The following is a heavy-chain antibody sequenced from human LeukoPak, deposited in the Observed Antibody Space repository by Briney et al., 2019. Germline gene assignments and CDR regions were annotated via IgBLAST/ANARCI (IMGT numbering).Heavy chain of an antibody. D-gene: IGHD6-13*01. Sequence: PSETLSLTCTVSGGSISSSSYYWGWIRQPPGKGLEWIGSIYYSGSTYYNPSLKSRVTISVDTSKNQFSLKLSSVTAADTAVYYCAGLPWYSSSHKMGYWGQGTLVTVSS. CDR3: AGLPWYSSSHKMGY. CDR1: GGSISSSSYY. V-gene: IGHV4-39*01. J-gene: IGHJ4*02. CDR2: IYYSGST.